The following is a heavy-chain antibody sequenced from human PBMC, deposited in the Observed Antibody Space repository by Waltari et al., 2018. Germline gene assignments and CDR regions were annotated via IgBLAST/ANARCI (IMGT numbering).Heavy chain of an antibody. CDR1: GYSIRSTYY. Sequence: QVQLQESGPGLVKPSEPLSLTCTVSGYSIRSTYYGGWIRQSPGQGLEWIGSIVHSGSTYYNPSLKSRVTISVDTSKNQFSLKLSSVTAADTAVYYCATDPSYYGSGTYWAGWFDPWGQGTLVTVSS. V-gene: IGHV4-38-2*02. CDR3: ATDPSYYGSGTYWAGWFDP. D-gene: IGHD3-10*01. J-gene: IGHJ5*02. CDR2: IVHSGST.